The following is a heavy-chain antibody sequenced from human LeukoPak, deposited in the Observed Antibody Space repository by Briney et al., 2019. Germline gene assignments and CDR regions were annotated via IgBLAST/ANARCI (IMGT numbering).Heavy chain of an antibody. D-gene: IGHD3-16*02. J-gene: IGHJ4*02. CDR1: GYTFTSYA. V-gene: IGHV7-4-1*02. CDR3: ARAYQRLGELSLPNY. Sequence: ASVKVSCKASGYTFTSYAMNWVRQAPGQGLEWMGWINTNTGNPTYAQGFTGRFVFSLDTSVSTTYLQISSLKAEDTAVYYCARAYQRLGELSLPNYWGQGTLVTVSS. CDR2: INTNTGNP.